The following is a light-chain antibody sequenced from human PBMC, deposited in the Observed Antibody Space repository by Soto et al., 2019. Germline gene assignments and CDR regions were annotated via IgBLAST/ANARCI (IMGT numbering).Light chain of an antibody. Sequence: EIVLTQSPGTLSLSPGERATLSCRASQSVSSNFLAWYQQKPGQPPRLLMYGASSRATSIPDRFSGSGSGTDFTLTISRLEPEDFAVYYCQHYGPTRYNFGQWTKLEIK. CDR1: QSVSSNF. CDR3: QHYGPTRYN. CDR2: GAS. V-gene: IGKV3-20*01. J-gene: IGKJ2*01.